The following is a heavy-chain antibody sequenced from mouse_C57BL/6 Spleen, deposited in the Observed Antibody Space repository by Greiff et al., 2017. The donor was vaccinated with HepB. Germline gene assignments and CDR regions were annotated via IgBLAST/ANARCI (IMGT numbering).Heavy chain of an antibody. CDR2: INPGSGGT. V-gene: IGHV1-54*01. CDR3: ARGGHDGYSFAY. CDR1: GYAFTNYL. Sequence: VQLQQSGAELVRPGTSVKVSCKASGYAFTNYLIEWVKQRPGQGLEWIGVINPGSGGTNYNEKFKGKATLTADKSSSTAYMQLSSQTSEDSAVYFCARGGHDGYSFAYWGQGTLVTVSA. D-gene: IGHD2-3*01. J-gene: IGHJ3*01.